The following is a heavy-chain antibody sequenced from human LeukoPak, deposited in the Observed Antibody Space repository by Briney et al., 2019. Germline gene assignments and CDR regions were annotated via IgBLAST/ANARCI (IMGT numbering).Heavy chain of an antibody. CDR3: ARTYCSSTSCYPGDYYYYYMDV. CDR2: IYYSGRT. J-gene: IGHJ6*03. V-gene: IGHV4-59*01. CDR1: GGSISSYY. Sequence: PSETLSLTCTVSGGSISSYYWSWIRQPPGKGLEWVGYIYYSGRTNYNPSLKSRVTISVDTSKNQFSLKLSSVTAADTAVYYCARTYCSSTSCYPGDYYYYYMDVWGKGTTVTVSS. D-gene: IGHD2-2*01.